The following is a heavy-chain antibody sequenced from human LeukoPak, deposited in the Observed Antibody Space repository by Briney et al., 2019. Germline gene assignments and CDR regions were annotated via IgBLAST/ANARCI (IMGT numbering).Heavy chain of an antibody. J-gene: IGHJ4*02. CDR1: GGSISSYY. D-gene: IGHD1-7*01. CDR3: ARDSVTGTTRIDY. Sequence: PSETLSLTCTVSGGSISSYYWSWIRQPPGKGLEWIGRIYTSGRTDYNPSLKSRVTISINTSKNQFSLDLTSVTAADTAVYYCARDSVTGTTRIDYWGQGTLVTVSS. V-gene: IGHV4-4*08. CDR2: IYTSGRT.